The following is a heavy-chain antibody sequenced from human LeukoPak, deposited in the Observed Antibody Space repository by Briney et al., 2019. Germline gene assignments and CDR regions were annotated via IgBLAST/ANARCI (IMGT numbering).Heavy chain of an antibody. CDR1: GFTFSSYA. D-gene: IGHD3-22*01. CDR2: ISYDGSNK. J-gene: IGHJ5*02. CDR3: ARVLPTHPQYYYDSSGYSPNWFDP. Sequence: PGRSLRLSCAASGFTFSSYAMHWVRQAPGKGLEWVAVISYDGSNKYYADSVKGRFTISRDNSKNTLYLQMNSLRAEDTAVYYCARVLPTHPQYYYDSSGYSPNWFDPWGQGTLVTVSS. V-gene: IGHV3-30-3*01.